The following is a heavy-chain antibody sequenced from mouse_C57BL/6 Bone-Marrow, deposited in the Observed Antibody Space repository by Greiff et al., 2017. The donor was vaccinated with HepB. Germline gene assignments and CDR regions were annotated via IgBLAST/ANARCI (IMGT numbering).Heavy chain of an antibody. CDR3: ARSPYYYGSSLYAMDY. D-gene: IGHD1-1*01. J-gene: IGHJ4*01. V-gene: IGHV1-81*01. CDR2: IYPRSGNT. Sequence: VQRVESGAELARPGASVKLSCKASGYTFTSYGISWVKQRTGQGLEWIGEIYPRSGNTYYNEKFKGKATLTADKSSSTAYMELRSLTSEDSAVYFCARSPYYYGSSLYAMDYWGQGTSVTVSS. CDR1: GYTFTSYG.